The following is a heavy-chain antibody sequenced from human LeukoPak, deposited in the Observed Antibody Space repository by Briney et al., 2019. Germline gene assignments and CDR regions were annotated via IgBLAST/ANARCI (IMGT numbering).Heavy chain of an antibody. J-gene: IGHJ4*02. Sequence: TSETLSLTCTVSGGSISSYYWSWIRQPAGKGLEWIGRLSGSGSINYNPSLKSRVTMSVDTSKNQFSLKLSSVTAADTAVYYCARGLWALYYFHSWGQGTRVTVSS. V-gene: IGHV4-4*07. CDR3: ARGLWALYYFHS. D-gene: IGHD2-21*01. CDR2: LSGSGSI. CDR1: GGSISSYY.